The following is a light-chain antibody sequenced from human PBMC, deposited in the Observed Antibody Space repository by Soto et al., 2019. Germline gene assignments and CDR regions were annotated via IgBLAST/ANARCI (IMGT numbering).Light chain of an antibody. CDR1: QSVRSNE. CDR2: GAS. Sequence: EIVLTQSPGTLSLSPGERATLSCRASQSVRSNELAWYQQKPGQAPRLLIYGASSSATAIPDRVGGSGSGTDFTLTISRLQPDDFAVYYCQQYGSSPLSFGRGTKVEFK. CDR3: QQYGSSPLS. J-gene: IGKJ4*01. V-gene: IGKV3-20*01.